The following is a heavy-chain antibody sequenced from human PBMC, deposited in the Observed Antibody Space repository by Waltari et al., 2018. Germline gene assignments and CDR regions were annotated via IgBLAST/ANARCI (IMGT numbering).Heavy chain of an antibody. Sequence: QVQLVASGGGVVQPGVSLRLPCAASGFTFTRFGMPSVPEAPGKGLEWVAVIWYDGSNKYYAYSVKGRFTISRDNSKNTLYLQMNSLRAEDTAVYYCARDYDFWSGYFGPVDPWGQGTLVTVSS. D-gene: IGHD3-3*01. V-gene: IGHV3-33*01. J-gene: IGHJ5*02. CDR2: IWYDGSNK. CDR1: GFTFTRFG. CDR3: ARDYDFWSGYFGPVDP.